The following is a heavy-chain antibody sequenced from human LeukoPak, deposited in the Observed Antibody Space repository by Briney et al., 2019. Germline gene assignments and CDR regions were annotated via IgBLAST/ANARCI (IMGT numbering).Heavy chain of an antibody. CDR1: GFTFDDYG. Sequence: PGGSLRLSCEASGFTFDDYGMSWVRQAPGKGLEWVSGISWNGGSKGYADSVKGRFTISRGNAKDSLYLQMDSLRGEDTALYQCVRDRTMVRGVMGGAFDVWGQGTMATVSS. V-gene: IGHV3-20*01. CDR3: VRDRTMVRGVMGGAFDV. J-gene: IGHJ3*01. D-gene: IGHD3-10*01. CDR2: ISWNGGSK.